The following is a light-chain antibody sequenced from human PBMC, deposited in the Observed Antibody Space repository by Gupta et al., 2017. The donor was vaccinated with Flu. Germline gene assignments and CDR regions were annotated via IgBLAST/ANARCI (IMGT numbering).Light chain of an antibody. Sequence: ATLSVSPGERATLSCRASQSVSSNVAWYQQNPGQAPRLLIYGASTRATGIPARFSGSGSGTEFTLTISSLQSEDFAVYYCQQYNNWPPLTFGGGTKVEIK. CDR2: GAS. J-gene: IGKJ4*01. V-gene: IGKV3-15*01. CDR1: QSVSSN. CDR3: QQYNNWPPLT.